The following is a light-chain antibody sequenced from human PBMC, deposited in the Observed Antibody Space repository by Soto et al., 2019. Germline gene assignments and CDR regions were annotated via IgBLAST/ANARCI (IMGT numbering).Light chain of an antibody. Sequence: EIVMTQSPATLSVSPGERATLSCRASQSVSSNLAWYQQKPGQAPRILIYGASTRATGIPARLSGSGSGTEYTLTISSLQSEDFAVYYCRQYNNWPGTFGQGTKVEIK. CDR2: GAS. J-gene: IGKJ1*01. CDR3: RQYNNWPGT. V-gene: IGKV3-15*01. CDR1: QSVSSN.